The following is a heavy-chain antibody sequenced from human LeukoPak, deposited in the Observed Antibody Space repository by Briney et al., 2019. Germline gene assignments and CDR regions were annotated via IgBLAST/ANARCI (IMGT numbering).Heavy chain of an antibody. J-gene: IGHJ5*02. D-gene: IGHD3-10*01. Sequence: SETLSLTCTVSGGSIGSSSYYWGWIRQPPGKGLGWIGSVYYSGSTYYNPSLKSRVTISVDTSKNQFSLKLSSVTAADTAVYYCARRFGAYYYGSGSDEFDPWGQGTLVTVSS. V-gene: IGHV4-39*01. CDR3: ARRFGAYYYGSGSDEFDP. CDR2: VYYSGST. CDR1: GGSIGSSSYY.